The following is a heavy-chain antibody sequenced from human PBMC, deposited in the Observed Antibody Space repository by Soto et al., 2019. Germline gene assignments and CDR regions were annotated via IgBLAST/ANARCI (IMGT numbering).Heavy chain of an antibody. CDR3: ARGAYYYGSETVADYYYMDV. CDR2: INHSGST. D-gene: IGHD3-10*01. Sequence: KQSQTLSLTCAVYGGSFSGYYWSWIRQPPGKGLEWIGEINHSGSTNYNPSLKSRVTISVDTSKNQFSLKLSSVTAADTAVYYCARGAYYYGSETVADYYYMDVWGKGTTVTVSS. CDR1: GGSFSGYY. J-gene: IGHJ6*03. V-gene: IGHV4-34*01.